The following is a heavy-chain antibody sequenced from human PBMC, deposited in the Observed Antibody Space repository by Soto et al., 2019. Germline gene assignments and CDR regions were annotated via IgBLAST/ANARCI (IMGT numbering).Heavy chain of an antibody. CDR2: MQPSSGRT. CDR1: GYSFTGLY. J-gene: IGHJ4*02. Sequence: ASVKVSCKASGYSFTGLYIDWVRQTTGQGLEWMGWMQPSSGRTGYAQKFQGRVTMTRDTSINTAYMELSSLTSDDTAFYYCARGVTAGVDYWGQGILVTVSS. CDR3: ARGVTAGVDY. V-gene: IGHV1-8*01. D-gene: IGHD1-26*01.